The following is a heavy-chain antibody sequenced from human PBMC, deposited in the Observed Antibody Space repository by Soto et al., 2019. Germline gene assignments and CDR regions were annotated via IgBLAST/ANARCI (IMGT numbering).Heavy chain of an antibody. CDR3: AKGGRLTAARIGY. CDR1: GFTFSNYA. Sequence: GGSLRLSCATSGFTFSNYAMSWVRQAPGKGLDWVSAISGGADSTYYADSVKGRFTISRDNSENTLYLQMNSLRAEDTAVYYCAKGGRLTAARIGYWGQGALVTVSS. J-gene: IGHJ4*02. V-gene: IGHV3-23*01. CDR2: ISGGADST. D-gene: IGHD6-13*01.